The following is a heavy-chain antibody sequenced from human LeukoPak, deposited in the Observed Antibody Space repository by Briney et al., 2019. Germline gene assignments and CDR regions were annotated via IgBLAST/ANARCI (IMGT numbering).Heavy chain of an antibody. CDR3: ARPEGNQPDDAFDI. CDR2: IIPILGIA. D-gene: IGHD1-14*01. CDR1: GGTFSSYA. J-gene: IGHJ3*02. V-gene: IGHV1-69*04. Sequence: SVKVSCKASGGTFSSYAISWVRQAPGQGLEWMGRIIPILGIANYAQKFQGRVTITADKSTSTAYMELSSLRSEDTAVYYCARPEGNQPDDAFDIWGQGTMVTVSS.